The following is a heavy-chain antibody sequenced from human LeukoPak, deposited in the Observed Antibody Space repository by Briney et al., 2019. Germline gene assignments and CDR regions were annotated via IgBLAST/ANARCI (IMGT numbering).Heavy chain of an antibody. Sequence: PSETLSLTCSVSGDSITGYSWSWIRQPPGKGLEWIGYIYYSGSTNYNPSLKSRVTISVDTSKNQFSLKLSSVTAADTAVYYCARAPTGYYYYYMDVWGKGTTVTISS. J-gene: IGHJ6*03. D-gene: IGHD3-9*01. V-gene: IGHV4-59*01. CDR2: IYYSGST. CDR3: ARAPTGYYYYYMDV. CDR1: GDSITGYS.